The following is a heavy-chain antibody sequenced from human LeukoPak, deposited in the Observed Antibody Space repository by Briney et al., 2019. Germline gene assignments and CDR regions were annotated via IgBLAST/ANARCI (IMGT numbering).Heavy chain of an antibody. V-gene: IGHV1-69*05. CDR3: ARAPYYDFWSATGGGFDP. D-gene: IGHD3-3*01. CDR1: GGTFSSYA. CDR2: IIPIFGTA. J-gene: IGHJ5*02. Sequence: GASVKVSCKASGGTFSSYAISWVRQAPGQGPEWMGGIIPIFGTANYAQKFQGRVTITTDESTSTAYMELSSLRSEDTAVYYCARAPYYDFWSATGGGFDPWGQGTLVTVSS.